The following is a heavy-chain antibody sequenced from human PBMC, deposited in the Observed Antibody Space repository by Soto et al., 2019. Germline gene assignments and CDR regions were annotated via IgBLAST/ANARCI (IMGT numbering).Heavy chain of an antibody. Sequence: GSLRLACAASGFTFKESAMKCVRQSPGKGLEWVASISDTGASTWYAESVRGRLSISRDNSKNTLYLQMNSLRGEDTAVYYCAKGRGSGWAWYFDNWGQGTLVTVSS. CDR2: ISDTGAST. V-gene: IGHV3-23*01. J-gene: IGHJ4*02. CDR1: GFTFKESA. CDR3: AKGRGSGWAWYFDN. D-gene: IGHD6-19*01.